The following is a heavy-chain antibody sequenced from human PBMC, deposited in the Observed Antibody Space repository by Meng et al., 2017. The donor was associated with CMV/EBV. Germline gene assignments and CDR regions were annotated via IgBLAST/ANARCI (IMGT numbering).Heavy chain of an antibody. D-gene: IGHD1-7*01. V-gene: IGHV3-21*01. CDR1: GFTFSSYG. CDR3: ARDLELRPWFDP. J-gene: IGHJ5*02. Sequence: GESLKISCAASGFTFSSYGMHWVRQAPGKGLEWVSSISSSSSYIYYADSVKGRFTISRDNAKNSLYLQMNSLRAEDTAVYYCARDLELRPWFDPWGQGTLVTVSS. CDR2: ISSSSSYI.